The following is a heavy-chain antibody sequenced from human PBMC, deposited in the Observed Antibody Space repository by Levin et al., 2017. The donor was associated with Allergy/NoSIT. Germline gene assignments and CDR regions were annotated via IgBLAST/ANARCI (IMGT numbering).Heavy chain of an antibody. V-gene: IGHV3-30-3*01. Sequence: GGSLRLSCTASGFSVSDYMMHWVRQAPGKGLEWVAVTSDDGGNRYYADSVKGRFTISRDHSNNTLYPQMNSLRPEDTAVYYCARDLPPYSGSYHFDYWGQGTLVTVSS. D-gene: IGHD1-26*01. J-gene: IGHJ4*02. CDR2: TSDDGGNR. CDR1: GFSVSDYM. CDR3: ARDLPPYSGSYHFDY.